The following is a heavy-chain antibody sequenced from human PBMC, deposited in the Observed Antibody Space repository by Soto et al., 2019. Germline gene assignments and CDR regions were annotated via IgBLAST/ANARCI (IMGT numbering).Heavy chain of an antibody. CDR3: ANAYYYDGSGRYGAFDI. J-gene: IGHJ3*02. CDR1: EYTFTGYY. V-gene: IGHV1-2*02. CDR2: INPNSGGT. Sequence: QVQLVQSGAEVKEPGASVKVSCKASEYTFTGYYMHWVRQAPGQGLEWMGWINPNSGGTNYAQKLQGRVTMTRDTSISTAYVELSRLRSDDTAVYYCANAYYYDGSGRYGAFDIWGQGTMVTVSS. D-gene: IGHD3-22*01.